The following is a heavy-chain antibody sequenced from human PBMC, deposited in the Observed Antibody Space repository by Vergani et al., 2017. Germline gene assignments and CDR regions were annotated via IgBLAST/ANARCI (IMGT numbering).Heavy chain of an antibody. D-gene: IGHD3-16*02. CDR1: GYSFTSYW. Sequence: EVQLVQSGAEVKKPGESLKISCKGSGYSFTSYWIGWVRQMPGKGLEWMGIIYPGDSDTRYSPSFQGQGTISADKSISTAYLQWSSLKASDTAMYYCARHLRLGELSLVGLDDWGQGTLVTVSS. J-gene: IGHJ4*02. CDR3: ARHLRLGELSLVGLDD. CDR2: IYPGDSDT. V-gene: IGHV5-51*01.